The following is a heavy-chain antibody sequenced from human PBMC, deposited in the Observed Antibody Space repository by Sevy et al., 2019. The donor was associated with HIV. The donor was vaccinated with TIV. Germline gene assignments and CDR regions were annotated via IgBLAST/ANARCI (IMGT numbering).Heavy chain of an antibody. D-gene: IGHD6-19*01. J-gene: IGHJ5*02. CDR2: ISYDGSNK. V-gene: IGHV3-30*18. CDR3: AKGGQWLVRDWFDP. Sequence: GGSLRLSCAASGFTFSSYGMHWVRQAPGKGLDWVTVISYDGSNKYYADSVKGRFTISRDNSKNTLYLQMNSLRVEDTAVYYCAKGGQWLVRDWFDPWGQVTLVTVSS. CDR1: GFTFSSYG.